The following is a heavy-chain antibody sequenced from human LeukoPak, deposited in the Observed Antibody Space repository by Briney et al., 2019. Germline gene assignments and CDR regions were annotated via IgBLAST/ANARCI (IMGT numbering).Heavy chain of an antibody. CDR2: ISAQNGNT. CDR3: ARESNGGYGFDY. CDR1: GYMFTSHG. D-gene: IGHD5-12*01. V-gene: IGHV1-18*01. Sequence: ASVKVSCKSAGYMFTSHGIHWLRQAPGQGLEWMGWISAQNGNTNYMQQFLGRVTMTRDTSASTAYMELRSLKSDDTAVYYCARESNGGYGFDYWGQGTPVTVAS. J-gene: IGHJ4*02.